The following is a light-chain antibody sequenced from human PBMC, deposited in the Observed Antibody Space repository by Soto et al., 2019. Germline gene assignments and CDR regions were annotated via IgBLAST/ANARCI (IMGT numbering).Light chain of an antibody. J-gene: IGKJ4*01. CDR2: DAS. CDR3: QQLSNWPLT. V-gene: IGKV3-11*01. Sequence: EIVLTQSPATVSLSPGERATLSCRASQRVSGYLAWYQHKPGQAPRLLISDASNRAAGIPARFSGSGSDTDFTLTISSLEPEDSAAYYCQQLSNWPLTFGGGNKVEIK. CDR1: QRVSGY.